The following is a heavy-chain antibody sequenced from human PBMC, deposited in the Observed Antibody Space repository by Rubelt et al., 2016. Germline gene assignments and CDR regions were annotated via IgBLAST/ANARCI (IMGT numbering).Heavy chain of an antibody. J-gene: IGHJ4*02. D-gene: IGHD2-21*01. Sequence: EVQLVESGGGLVQPGGSLRLSCAASGFIVSGNSMIWVRQAPGTALEWVSVIFSGGTTYYAASVQRRFTISRDNAKNSMYLKMKSMRAEDTGVYYCARDMLTVVRPGVWGQGTLVTVSA. CDR1: GFIVSGNS. CDR2: IFSGGTT. V-gene: IGHV3-66*01. CDR3: ARDMLTVVRPGV.